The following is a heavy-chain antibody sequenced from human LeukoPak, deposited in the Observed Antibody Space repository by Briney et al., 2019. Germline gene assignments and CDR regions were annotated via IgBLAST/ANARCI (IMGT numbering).Heavy chain of an antibody. V-gene: IGHV1-8*03. J-gene: IGHJ5*02. Sequence: GASVKVSCKASGYTFTSYDINWVRQATGQGLEWMGWMNPNSGNTGYAQKFQGRVTITRNTSISTAYMELSSLRSEDTAVYYCARVYYDFWSGYSDGGGPNWFDPWGQGTLVTVSS. CDR3: ARVYYDFWSGYSDGGGPNWFDP. D-gene: IGHD3-3*01. CDR1: GYTFTSYD. CDR2: MNPNSGNT.